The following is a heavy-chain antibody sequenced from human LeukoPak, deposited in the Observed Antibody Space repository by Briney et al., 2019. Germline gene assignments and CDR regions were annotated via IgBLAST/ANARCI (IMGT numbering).Heavy chain of an antibody. J-gene: IGHJ4*02. CDR1: GGSIRSGTYL. D-gene: IGHD6-13*01. CDR2: INTSWST. V-gene: IGHV4-61*02. Sequence: SETLSLTCTVSGGSIRSGTYLWTWIRQPAGKGLEWIGRINTSWSTNYNPSLKSRVTISVDTSKNQFSLKLSSVTAADTAVFYCAREGYTSSWYSGYYYFDYWGQGTLVTVSS. CDR3: AREGYTSSWYSGYYYFDY.